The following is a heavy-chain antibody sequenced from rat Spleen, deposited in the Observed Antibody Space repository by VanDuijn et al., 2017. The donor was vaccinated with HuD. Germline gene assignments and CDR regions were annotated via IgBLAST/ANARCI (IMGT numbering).Heavy chain of an antibody. J-gene: IGHJ3*01. D-gene: IGHD1-11*01. CDR3: TREGAY. Sequence: EVQLVESGGGLVQPGRSLKLSCAASGFTFSNYGMAWVRQAPKKGLEWVASISYEGSSTYYPDSVKGRFTISRDNAKSTLYLQMNSLRSEDTATYYCTREGAYWGQGTLVTVSS. CDR2: ISYEGSST. CDR1: GFTFSNYG. V-gene: IGHV5-29*01.